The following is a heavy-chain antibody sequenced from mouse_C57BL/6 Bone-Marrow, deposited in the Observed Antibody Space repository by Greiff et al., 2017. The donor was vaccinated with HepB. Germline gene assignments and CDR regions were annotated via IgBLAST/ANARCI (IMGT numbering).Heavy chain of an antibody. CDR3: ARRRAPAGGVYYAMDY. D-gene: IGHD3-3*01. CDR2: IDPSDSYT. V-gene: IGHV1-50*01. CDR1: GYTFTSYW. Sequence: QVHVKQPGAELVKPGASVKLSCKASGYTFTSYWMQWVKQRPGQGLEWIGEIDPSDSYTNYNQKFKGKATLTVDTSSSTAYMQLSSLTSEDSAVYYCARRRAPAGGVYYAMDYWGQGTSVTVSS. J-gene: IGHJ4*01.